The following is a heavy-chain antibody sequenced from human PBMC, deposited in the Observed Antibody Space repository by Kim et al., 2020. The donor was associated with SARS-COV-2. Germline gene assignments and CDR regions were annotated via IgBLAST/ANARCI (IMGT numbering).Heavy chain of an antibody. Sequence: SQTLSLTCAISGDSVSSNSAAWNWIRQSPSRGLEWLGRTYYRSKWYNDYAVSVKSRITINPDTSKNQFSLQLNSVTPEDTAVYYCASSSPRIAAAGMFDYWGQGTLVTVSS. V-gene: IGHV6-1*01. CDR3: ASSSPRIAAAGMFDY. CDR2: TYYRSKWYN. J-gene: IGHJ4*02. CDR1: GDSVSSNSAA. D-gene: IGHD6-13*01.